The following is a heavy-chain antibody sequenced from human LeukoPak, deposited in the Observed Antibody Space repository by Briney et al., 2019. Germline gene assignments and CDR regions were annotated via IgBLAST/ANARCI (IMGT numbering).Heavy chain of an antibody. CDR2: IHHSGSA. V-gene: IGHV4-4*02. Sequence: SETLSLTCAVSGGSISSSNWWSWVRQPPGKGLEWIGTIHHSGSADDNPSLKSRVSISLDTSKNQFSLKLSSVTAAATAAFSCARGFRGDIFDYWGQGTLVTVSS. CDR1: GGSISSSNW. J-gene: IGHJ4*02. D-gene: IGHD2-15*01. CDR3: ARGFRGDIFDY.